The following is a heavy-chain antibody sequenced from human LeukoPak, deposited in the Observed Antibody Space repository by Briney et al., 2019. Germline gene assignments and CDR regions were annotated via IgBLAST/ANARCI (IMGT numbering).Heavy chain of an antibody. Sequence: PSETLSLTCTVSGGSISSYYWSWIRQPPGKGLEWVGYISYSGSTNYNPSLKSRVTISVDTSKNQFSLKLSSVTAADTAIYYCARDGRAGSLFAYWGQGTLVTVSS. V-gene: IGHV4-59*01. CDR2: ISYSGST. CDR1: GGSISSYY. D-gene: IGHD6-19*01. CDR3: ARDGRAGSLFAY. J-gene: IGHJ4*02.